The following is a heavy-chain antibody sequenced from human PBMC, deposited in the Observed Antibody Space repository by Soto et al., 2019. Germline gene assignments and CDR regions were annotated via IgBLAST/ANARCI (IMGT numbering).Heavy chain of an antibody. CDR2: IYYSGST. V-gene: IGHV4-31*03. J-gene: IGHJ4*02. D-gene: IGHD3-22*01. CDR1: GRPISSGGYY. CDR3: ASLSYDSSLAD. Sequence: QEQLQESGPGLVKPSQTLSLTCTVSGRPISSGGYYWCWIRQHPGKGLEWIGYIYYSGSTYYKQSLKSRVTISVDTSKKQFSLKLSSVTAADTAVYSCASLSYDSSLADWGQGTLVTVSS.